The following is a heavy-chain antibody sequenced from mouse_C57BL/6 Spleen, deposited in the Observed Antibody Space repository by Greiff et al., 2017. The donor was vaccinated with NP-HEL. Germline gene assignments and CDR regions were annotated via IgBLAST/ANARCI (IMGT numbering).Heavy chain of an antibody. V-gene: IGHV5-2*01. CDR3: ARHGYDGAPGAMDY. CDR2: INSDGGST. D-gene: IGHD2-2*01. CDR1: EYEFPSHD. Sequence: EVQVVESGGGLVQPGESLKLSCESNEYEFPSHDMSWVRKTPEKRLELVAAINSDGGSTYYPDTMERRFIISRDNTKQTLYLQMSSLRSEDTALYYCARHGYDGAPGAMDYWGQGTSVTVSS. J-gene: IGHJ4*01.